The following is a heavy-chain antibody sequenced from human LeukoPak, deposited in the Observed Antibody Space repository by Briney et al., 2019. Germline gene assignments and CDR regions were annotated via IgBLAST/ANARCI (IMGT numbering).Heavy chain of an antibody. CDR1: GFTFDDYA. D-gene: IGHD1-7*01. J-gene: IGHJ4*02. V-gene: IGHV3-9*03. CDR2: ISWNSGSI. Sequence: PGGSLRLSCAASGFTFDDYAMHWVRQAPGKGLEWVSGISWNSGSIGYADSVKGRFTISRDNAKNSLYLQMNSLRAEDMALYYCAKDYNWNYTYYFDYWGQGTLVTVSS. CDR3: AKDYNWNYTYYFDY.